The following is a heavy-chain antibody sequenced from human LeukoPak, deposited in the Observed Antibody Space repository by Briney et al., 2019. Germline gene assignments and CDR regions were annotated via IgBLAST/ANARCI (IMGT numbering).Heavy chain of an antibody. CDR2: IHYSGTT. Sequence: PSEALSLTCTVSGGSINNHYWSWIRQSPGKGLEWIGYIHYSGTTNYSPSLKSRVTMSADASKSQFSLELTSVTAADTAAYFCARGGWYSNYWGQGTLVTVSS. D-gene: IGHD4-11*01. J-gene: IGHJ4*02. CDR3: ARGGWYSNY. V-gene: IGHV4-59*08. CDR1: GGSINNHY.